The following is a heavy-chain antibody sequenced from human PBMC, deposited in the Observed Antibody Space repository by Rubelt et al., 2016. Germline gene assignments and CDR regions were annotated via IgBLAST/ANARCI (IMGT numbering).Heavy chain of an antibody. D-gene: IGHD6-19*01. CDR3: AREVTAVAASEFDY. CDR2: ISSSSSYI. CDR1: GFTFSSYG. J-gene: IGHJ4*02. V-gene: IGHV3-21*01. Sequence: VQLVESGGGVVQPGGSLRLSCAASGFTFSSYGMHWVRQAPGKGLEWVSSISSSSSYIYYADSVKGRFTISRDNAKNSRYLQMNSLRAEDTAVYYCAREVTAVAASEFDYWGQGTLVTVSS.